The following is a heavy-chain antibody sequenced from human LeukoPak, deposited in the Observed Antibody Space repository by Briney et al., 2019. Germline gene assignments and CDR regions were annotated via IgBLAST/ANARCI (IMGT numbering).Heavy chain of an antibody. CDR1: GYTFTSYS. J-gene: IGHJ6*03. V-gene: IGHV7-4-1*02. Sequence: ASVKVSCKASGYTFTSYSMNWVRQAPGQGLEWMGWINTNTGNPTYAQGFTGRFVFSLDTSVSTAYLQISSLKAEDTAVYYCARGRQNYYYYYMDVWGKGTTVTVSS. CDR2: INTNTGNP. CDR3: ARGRQNYYYYYMDV.